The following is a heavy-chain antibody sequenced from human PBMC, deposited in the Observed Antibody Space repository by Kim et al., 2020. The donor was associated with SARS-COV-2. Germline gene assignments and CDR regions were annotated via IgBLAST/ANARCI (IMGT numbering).Heavy chain of an antibody. Sequence: GGSLRLSCAASGFTFRTYAMNWVRQAPGKGLEWVSDISGSGGSTYYADSVKGRFTISRDNSKNTLYLQMNSLRAEDTAVYYCAKGYGMDVWGQGTTVTVSS. CDR1: GFTFRTYA. J-gene: IGHJ6*02. CDR2: ISGSGGST. CDR3: AKGYGMDV. V-gene: IGHV3-23*01.